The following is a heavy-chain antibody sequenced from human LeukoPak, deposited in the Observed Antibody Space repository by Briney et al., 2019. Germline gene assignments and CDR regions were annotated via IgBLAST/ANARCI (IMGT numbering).Heavy chain of an antibody. D-gene: IGHD3-22*01. J-gene: IGHJ4*02. CDR3: ARDSYYDSSGPYYFDY. CDR1: GFTFSSYA. Sequence: GGSLRLSCAASGFTFSSYAMHWVRQAPGKGLEWVAVISYDGSNKYYADSVKGRFTISRDNSKNTPYLQMNSLRAEDTAVYYCARDSYYDSSGPYYFDYWGQGTLVTVSS. CDR2: ISYDGSNK. V-gene: IGHV3-30*04.